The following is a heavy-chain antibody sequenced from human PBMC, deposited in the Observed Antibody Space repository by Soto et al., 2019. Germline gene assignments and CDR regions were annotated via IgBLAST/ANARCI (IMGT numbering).Heavy chain of an antibody. CDR3: ARGRRGSYAGWFDP. Sequence: EVQLVESGGGVVRPGGSLRLSCAASGFTFDDYGMSWVRQAPGKWLEWVAGINWNGGSTGYADSVKGRFTISRDNAKNSLYLQMNSLRAEDTALYYCARGRRGSYAGWFDPWGQGTLVTVSS. CDR1: GFTFDDYG. J-gene: IGHJ5*02. CDR2: INWNGGST. V-gene: IGHV3-20*04. D-gene: IGHD1-26*01.